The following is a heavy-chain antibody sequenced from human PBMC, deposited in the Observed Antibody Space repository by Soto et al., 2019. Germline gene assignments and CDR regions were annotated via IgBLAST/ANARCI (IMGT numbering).Heavy chain of an antibody. CDR2: IKSKTDGGTT. Sequence: EVQLVESGGGLVKPGGSLRLSCAASGFTFSNAWMSWVRQAPGKGLEWVGRIKSKTDGGTTDYAAPVKGRFTISRDDSKNTMYLQMNSLKTEDTAVYSCHLAGYSSSSWSYYYYGMDVWGQWTTVTVSS. CDR1: GFTFSNAW. D-gene: IGHD6-13*01. J-gene: IGHJ6*02. CDR3: HLAGYSSSSWSYYYYGMDV. V-gene: IGHV3-15*01.